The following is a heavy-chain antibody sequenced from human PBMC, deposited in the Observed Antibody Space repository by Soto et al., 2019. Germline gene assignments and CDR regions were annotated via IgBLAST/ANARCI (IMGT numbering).Heavy chain of an antibody. V-gene: IGHV4-30-2*01. CDR2: MYHSGST. CDR1: GGSISSYY. J-gene: IGHJ4*02. CDR3: ARVPDY. Sequence: PSETLSLTCPVSGGSISSYYWSWIRQPPGKGLEWIGYMYHSGSTYYNPSLKSRVTISIDRSKNQFSLKLSSVTAADTAVYYCARVPDYWGQGILVTVS. D-gene: IGHD2-2*01.